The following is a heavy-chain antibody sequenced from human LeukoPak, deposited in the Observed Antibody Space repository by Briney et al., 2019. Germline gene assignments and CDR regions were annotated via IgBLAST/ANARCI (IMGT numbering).Heavy chain of an antibody. D-gene: IGHD3-22*01. CDR2: ISYDGSNK. CDR1: GFTFSSYA. J-gene: IGHJ4*02. CDR3: ARAPHYYDSTNLDY. V-gene: IGHV3-30*04. Sequence: PGRSLRLSCAASGFTFSSYAMHWVRQAPGKGLEWVAVISYDGSNKYYADSVKGRFTISRDNSKNTLYLQMNSLRAEDTAVYYCARAPHYYDSTNLDYWGQGTLVTVSS.